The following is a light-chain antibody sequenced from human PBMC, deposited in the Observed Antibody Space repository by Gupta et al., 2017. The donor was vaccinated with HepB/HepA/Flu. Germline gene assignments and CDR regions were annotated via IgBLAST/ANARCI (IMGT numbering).Light chain of an antibody. CDR3: QQYNSYPFT. J-gene: IGKJ3*01. Sequence: DIQMTQSPSTLSASVGDRVTITCRASQSISSWLAWYQQKSGKAPKLLIYKASRVESGVPSRFSGSGSGTEFTLTISSLQPDDFATYHCQQYNSYPFTFGHGTKVDIK. V-gene: IGKV1-5*03. CDR1: QSISSW. CDR2: KAS.